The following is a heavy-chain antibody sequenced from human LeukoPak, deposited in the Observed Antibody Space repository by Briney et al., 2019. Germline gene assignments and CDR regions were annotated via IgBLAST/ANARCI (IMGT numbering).Heavy chain of an antibody. V-gene: IGHV3-23*01. J-gene: IGHJ5*02. CDR3: ARSPTAINGYFDP. CDR1: GFTFSSYA. Sequence: GGSLRLSCAASGFTFSSYAMNWVRQAPGKGLEWVSVISGGGGSTYYADSVKGRFTISRDNSRNTLYLQMNSLRADDTAVYYCARSPTAINGYFDPWGQGTLVTVSS. D-gene: IGHD2-2*01. CDR2: ISGGGGST.